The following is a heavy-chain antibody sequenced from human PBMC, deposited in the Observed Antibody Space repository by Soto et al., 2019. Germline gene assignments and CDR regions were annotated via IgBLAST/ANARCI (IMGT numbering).Heavy chain of an antibody. Sequence: GSLRLSCAASGFTFSNAWMSWVRQAPGKGLEWVGRIKSKTDGGTTDYAAPVKGRFTISRDDSKNTLCLQMNSLKTEDTAVHYCYFDWSLNLDYYGMDVWGQGTTVTVSS. D-gene: IGHD3-9*01. J-gene: IGHJ6*02. CDR2: IKSKTDGGTT. V-gene: IGHV3-15*01. CDR3: YFDWSLNLDYYGMDV. CDR1: GFTFSNAW.